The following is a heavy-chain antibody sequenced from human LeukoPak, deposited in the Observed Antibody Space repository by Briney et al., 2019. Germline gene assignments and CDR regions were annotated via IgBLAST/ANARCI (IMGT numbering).Heavy chain of an antibody. CDR1: GGSFSAYY. J-gene: IGHJ4*01. Sequence: SETLSLTCAVYGGSFSAYYRSWIRQPPGKGLEWIGEIDHTGSANYSPSLERRVTISVDSSKSQFSLKMTSVTAADTAVYYCARGRFGDEWGHGVLVTVSS. V-gene: IGHV4-34*01. CDR2: IDHTGSA. D-gene: IGHD3-3*01. CDR3: ARGRFGDE.